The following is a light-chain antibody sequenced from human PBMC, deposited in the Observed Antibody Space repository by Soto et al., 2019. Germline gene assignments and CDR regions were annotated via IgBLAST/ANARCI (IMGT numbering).Light chain of an antibody. J-gene: IGLJ3*02. CDR3: QSYDSSLSGMV. CDR2: GDR. V-gene: IGLV1-40*01. Sequence: QSVLTQPPSVSGAPGQRVTIPCTGSSSNIGAGYEAHWYQQLPGTAPKLLIYGDRYRPSGVPDRFSGSKSGTSVSLAITGLQAEDEADYHCQSYDSSLSGMVFGGGTKVTVL. CDR1: SSNIGAGYE.